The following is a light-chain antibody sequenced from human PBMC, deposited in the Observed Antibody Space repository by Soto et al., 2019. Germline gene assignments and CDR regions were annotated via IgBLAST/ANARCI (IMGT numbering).Light chain of an antibody. CDR1: SSNIGSNS. Sequence: QSVLTQPPSESGPPGQRVTISCSGSSSNIGSNSVNWYQQVAGTAPKLLIYGNNQRPSGVPHRFSDSKSGTSASLAISGLQSEDEADYYCSKWDDSLDGVVFGGGTKVTVL. CDR3: SKWDDSLDGVV. CDR2: GNN. J-gene: IGLJ2*01. V-gene: IGLV1-44*01.